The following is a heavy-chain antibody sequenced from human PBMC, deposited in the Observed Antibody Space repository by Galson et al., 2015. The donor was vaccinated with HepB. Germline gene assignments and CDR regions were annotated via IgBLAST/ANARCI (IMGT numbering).Heavy chain of an antibody. CDR2: ISSSSSTI. D-gene: IGHD5-12*01. CDR3: ARGSPSGYSGYGDDY. V-gene: IGHV3-48*04. CDR1: GFTFSSYS. J-gene: IGHJ4*02. Sequence: SLRLSCAASGFTFSSYSMNWVRQAPGKGLEWVSYISSSSSTIYYADSVKGRFTISRDNAKNSLYLQMNSLRTEDTAVYYCARGSPSGYSGYGDDYWGQGTLVTVSS.